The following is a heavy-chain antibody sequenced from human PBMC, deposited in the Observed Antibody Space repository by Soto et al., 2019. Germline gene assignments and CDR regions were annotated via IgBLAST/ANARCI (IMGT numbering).Heavy chain of an antibody. CDR3: ARAFYSGSYPHYFYYFGMDV. D-gene: IGHD1-26*01. CDR2: INPSDGST. Sequence: GASVKVSCKASGNTFTSYHTHWLRQAPGQGLEWLGKINPSDGSTDFAQKFQGRVTMTRETSTSTLYLQLSSLTSEDTAVYYCARAFYSGSYPHYFYYFGMDVWGEGTTVTVS. J-gene: IGHJ6*02. CDR1: GNTFTSYH. V-gene: IGHV1-46*01.